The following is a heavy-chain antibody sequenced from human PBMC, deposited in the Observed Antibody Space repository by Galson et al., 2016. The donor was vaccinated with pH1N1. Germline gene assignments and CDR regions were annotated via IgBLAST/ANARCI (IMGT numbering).Heavy chain of an antibody. J-gene: IGHJ5*02. D-gene: IGHD4-17*01. CDR1: GFSFRSYW. CDR2: INQDGSKK. CDR3: ARVGAYGDYGLLMNNWFDP. V-gene: IGHV3-7*01. Sequence: SLRLSCAASGFSFRSYWMGWVRQAPGKGLEWVANINQDGSKKYFVDSVKGRIAISRDNAKNSLYLQMNSLRAEDTAVYYCARVGAYGDYGLLMNNWFDPWGQGTLVTVSS.